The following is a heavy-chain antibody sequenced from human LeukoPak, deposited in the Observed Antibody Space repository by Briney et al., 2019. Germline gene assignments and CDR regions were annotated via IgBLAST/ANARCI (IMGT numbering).Heavy chain of an antibody. CDR3: AKDAVPAATQGYYYYGMDV. J-gene: IGHJ6*02. Sequence: GGSLRLSCAASGFTFSSYAMSWVRQAPGKGLEWVSAISGSGGSTYYADSVKGRFTISRDNSKNTLYLQMNSLRAEDTAVYYCAKDAVPAATQGYYYYGMDVWGQGTTVTVSS. V-gene: IGHV3-23*01. CDR1: GFTFSSYA. CDR2: ISGSGGST. D-gene: IGHD2-2*01.